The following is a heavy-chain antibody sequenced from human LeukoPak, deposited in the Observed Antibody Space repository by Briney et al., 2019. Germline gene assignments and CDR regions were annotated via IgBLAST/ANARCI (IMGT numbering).Heavy chain of an antibody. V-gene: IGHV3-64*01. CDR3: ARGRELTVVTTTYYFYMDV. CDR1: GFTFSSYA. D-gene: IGHD3-22*01. Sequence: GGSLRLSCAASGFTFSSYAMHWVRQAPGRGLEYVSAISSNGDSTYYANSVKGRFTISRDNSKNTLDLQMGSLRAEDMAVYYCARGRELTVVTTTYYFYMDVWGKGTTVTVSS. J-gene: IGHJ6*03. CDR2: ISSNGDST.